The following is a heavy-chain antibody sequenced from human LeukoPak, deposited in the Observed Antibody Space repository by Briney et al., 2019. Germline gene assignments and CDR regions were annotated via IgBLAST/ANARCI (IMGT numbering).Heavy chain of an antibody. V-gene: IGHV3-9*01. J-gene: IGHJ4*02. CDR3: AKDLRSVGYFDY. D-gene: IGHD1-26*01. Sequence: QTGGSLRLSFAASGFTFDDYAMHWVRRLPGKGLEWVSSISWNSVTIGYADSVKGRFTISRDNSKNTLYLQMNSLRAEDTAVYYCAKDLRSVGYFDYWGQGTLVTVSS. CDR2: ISWNSVTI. CDR1: GFTFDDYA.